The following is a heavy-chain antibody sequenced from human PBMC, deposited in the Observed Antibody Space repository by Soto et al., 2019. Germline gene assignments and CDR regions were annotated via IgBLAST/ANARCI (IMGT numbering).Heavy chain of an antibody. D-gene: IGHD2-15*01. CDR2: ISSSGSTI. CDR3: AILEDIVVVVAATGDAFDI. Sequence: GGSLRLSCAASGFTFSDYYMSWIRQAPGKGLEWVSYISSSGSTIYYADSVKGRFTISRDNAKNSLYLQMNSLRAEDTAVYYCAILEDIVVVVAATGDAFDIWGQGTMVTVSS. J-gene: IGHJ3*02. CDR1: GFTFSDYY. V-gene: IGHV3-11*01.